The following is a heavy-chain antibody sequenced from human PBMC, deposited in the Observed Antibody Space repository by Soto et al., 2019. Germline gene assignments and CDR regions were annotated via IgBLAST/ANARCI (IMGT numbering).Heavy chain of an antibody. D-gene: IGHD2-2*01. CDR1: GFTFSGYW. V-gene: IGHV3-7*01. CDR2: IKQDGSEE. Sequence: GGSLRLSSAASGFTFSGYWMSWVRQAPGKGLEGVADIKQDGSEEYYVDAVKGRFTISRDNAKKSLELQMNSLRAEDTAVYYCGRDNSGIVVAETNVDYGRQRILVNV. J-gene: IGHJ4*02. CDR3: GRDNSGIVVAETNVDY.